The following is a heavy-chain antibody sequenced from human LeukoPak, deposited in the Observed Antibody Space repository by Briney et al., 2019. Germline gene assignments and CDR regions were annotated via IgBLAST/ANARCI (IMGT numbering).Heavy chain of an antibody. Sequence: SRTLSLTCTVSGGSISSGSYYWSWIRQPAGKGLEWIGSISYSGSTYYNPSLKSRVTISVDTSKNQFSLKLSSVTAADTAVYYCTSKQWVYYYMDVWGKGTTVTVSS. CDR2: ISYSGST. D-gene: IGHD6-19*01. CDR3: TSKQWVYYYMDV. J-gene: IGHJ6*03. V-gene: IGHV4-30-2*03. CDR1: GGSISSGSYY.